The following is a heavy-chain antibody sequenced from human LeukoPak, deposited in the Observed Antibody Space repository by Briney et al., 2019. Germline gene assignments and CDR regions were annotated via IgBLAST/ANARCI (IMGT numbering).Heavy chain of an antibody. CDR2: IYSDNT. D-gene: IGHD2-15*01. V-gene: IGHV3-53*01. CDR3: ARRAGEYSHPYDY. J-gene: IGHJ4*02. Sequence: GGSLRLSCTVSGFTVSSNSMSWVRQAPGKGLECVSFIYSDNTHYSDSVKGRFTISRDNSKNTLYLQMNSLRAEDTAVYYCARRAGEYSHPYDYWGQGTLVTVSS. CDR1: GFTVSSNS.